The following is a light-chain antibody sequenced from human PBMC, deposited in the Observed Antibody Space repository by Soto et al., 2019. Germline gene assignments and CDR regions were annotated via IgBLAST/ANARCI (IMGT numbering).Light chain of an antibody. J-gene: IGKJ2*01. Sequence: EIVLTQSPATLSLSPGERATLSCRASQSVSSYLAWYQQKPGQAPRLLIYDASNRATGIPARFSGSGSGTDFPLTISSLEPEDFAVYYCQQRSNWPPTFGQGTQLEIK. CDR1: QSVSSY. CDR3: QQRSNWPPT. V-gene: IGKV3-11*01. CDR2: DAS.